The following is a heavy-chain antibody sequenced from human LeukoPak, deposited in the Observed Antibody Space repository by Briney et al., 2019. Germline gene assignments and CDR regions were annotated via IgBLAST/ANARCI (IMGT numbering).Heavy chain of an antibody. Sequence: GGSLRLSCVVSGFRFSDYYMSWIRQTPGKGLELISYISGSSDAIYYTDSVKGRFTISRDNAKNSLYLQLDSLSAEDTAVYYCASLYDSTGFCFDYWGQGALVTVSS. CDR1: GFRFSDYY. CDR2: ISGSSDAI. CDR3: ASLYDSTGFCFDY. J-gene: IGHJ4*02. D-gene: IGHD3-22*01. V-gene: IGHV3-11*01.